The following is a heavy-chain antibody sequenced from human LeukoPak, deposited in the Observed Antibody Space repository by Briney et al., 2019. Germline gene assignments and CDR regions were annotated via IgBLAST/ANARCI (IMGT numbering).Heavy chain of an antibody. CDR3: ASSYSSGWYVFDY. CDR2: IYYSGST. V-gene: IGHV4-39*01. CDR1: GGSISSSSYY. D-gene: IGHD6-19*01. J-gene: IGHJ4*02. Sequence: SETLSLTCTVSGGSISSSSYYWGWIRQPPGKGLEWIGTIYYSGSTYYNPSLKSRVTISVDTSKNQFSLKLSSVTAADTAVDYCASSYSSGWYVFDYWGQGTLVTVSS.